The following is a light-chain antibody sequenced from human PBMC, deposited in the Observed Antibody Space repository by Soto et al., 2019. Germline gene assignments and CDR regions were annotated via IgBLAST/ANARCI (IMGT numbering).Light chain of an antibody. CDR2: AND. CDR3: ALWDDSLNGAYV. J-gene: IGLJ1*01. Sequence: QSVLTQPPSASGTPGQRVTISCSGSSSNIGINLVTWYQHLPGTAPRLLIYANDQRPSGFPDRFSCSKSDTSASLAISALHSEDKADYYCALWDDSLNGAYVCGTGTKLTVL. CDR1: SSNIGINL. V-gene: IGLV1-44*01.